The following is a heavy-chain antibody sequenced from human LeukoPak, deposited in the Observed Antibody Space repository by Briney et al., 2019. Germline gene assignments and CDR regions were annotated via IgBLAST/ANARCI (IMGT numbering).Heavy chain of an antibody. D-gene: IGHD1-14*01. Sequence: NPSETLSLTCTVSGGSISSYYWSWIRQPPGKGLEWIGYIYYSGRTNYNPSLKSRVTISVDTSKHQFSLKLSSVTAADTAVYYCASGLPHDDAFDIWGQGTMVTVSS. J-gene: IGHJ3*02. CDR1: GGSISSYY. CDR2: IYYSGRT. CDR3: ASGLPHDDAFDI. V-gene: IGHV4-59*01.